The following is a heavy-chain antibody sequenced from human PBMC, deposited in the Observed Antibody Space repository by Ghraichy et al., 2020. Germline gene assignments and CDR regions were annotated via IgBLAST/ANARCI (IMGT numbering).Heavy chain of an antibody. J-gene: IGHJ4*02. Sequence: GGSLRLSCAASGFTFSSYGMHWVRQAPGKGLEWVAVIWYDGSNKYYADSVKGRFTISRDNSKNTLYLQMNSLRAEDTAVYYCARDRGGYNVILNYFDYWGQGTLVTVSS. D-gene: IGHD5-18*01. CDR1: GFTFSSYG. CDR3: ARDRGGYNVILNYFDY. CDR2: IWYDGSNK. V-gene: IGHV3-33*01.